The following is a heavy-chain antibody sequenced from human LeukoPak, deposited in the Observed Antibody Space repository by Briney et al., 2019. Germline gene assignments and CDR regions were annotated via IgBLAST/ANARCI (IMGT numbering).Heavy chain of an antibody. CDR3: ARRDSSGYYYPY. V-gene: IGHV5-51*01. Sequence: GESLKISCRASGFRFTSYWIGWVRQMPGKGLEWMGIIYPGDSDTRYSPSFQGQVTISADKSISTAYLQWSSLKASDTAMYYCARRDSSGYYYPYWGQGTLVTVSS. D-gene: IGHD3-22*01. CDR1: GFRFTSYW. J-gene: IGHJ4*02. CDR2: IYPGDSDT.